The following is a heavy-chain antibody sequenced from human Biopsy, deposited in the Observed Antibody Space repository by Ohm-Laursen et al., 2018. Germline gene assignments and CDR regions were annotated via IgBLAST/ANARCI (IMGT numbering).Heavy chain of an antibody. J-gene: IGHJ2*01. CDR3: ARDRGYYSDRTVPGYFDL. D-gene: IGHD3-22*01. V-gene: IGHV4-59*01. CDR1: GGSISSDY. Sequence: SDILSLTCTVSGGSISSDYWSWIRQPPGKGLQWIGYVYYTGSTDYNPSLQSRVTISVDTSKNHFSLRLRSVTPADTAIYYCARDRGYYSDRTVPGYFDLWGRGTLVTVSS. CDR2: VYYTGST.